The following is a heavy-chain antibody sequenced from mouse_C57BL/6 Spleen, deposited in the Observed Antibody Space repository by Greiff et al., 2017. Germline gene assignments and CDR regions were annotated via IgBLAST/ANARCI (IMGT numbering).Heavy chain of an antibody. CDR2: IDPANGNT. D-gene: IGHD1-1*01. Sequence: EVQGVESGAELVKPGASVKLSCTASGFNIKDTYMHWVQQRPEQGLEWIGRIDPANGNTKYDPKFKGKATMTADTSSNTAYLQLSSLTSEDTAVYYCARLVATGDWGQGTTLTVSS. V-gene: IGHV14-3*02. CDR1: GFNIKDTY. J-gene: IGHJ2*01. CDR3: ARLVATGD.